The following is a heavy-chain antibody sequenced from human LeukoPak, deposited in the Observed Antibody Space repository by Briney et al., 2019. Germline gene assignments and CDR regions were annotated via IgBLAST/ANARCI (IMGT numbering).Heavy chain of an antibody. CDR1: GGSINCSSYY. CDR2: IYYSGST. Sequence: PSETLSLTCTVSGGSINCSSYYWDWIRQPPGKGLEWIGNIYYSGSTYYNPSLKSRVTISVNTSKNQFSLKLSSVTAADTAVYYCARDFYYYGMDVWGQGTTVTVSS. J-gene: IGHJ6*02. V-gene: IGHV4-39*02. CDR3: ARDFYYYGMDV.